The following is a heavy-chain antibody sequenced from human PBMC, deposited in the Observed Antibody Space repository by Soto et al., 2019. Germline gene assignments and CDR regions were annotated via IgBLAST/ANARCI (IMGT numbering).Heavy chain of an antibody. D-gene: IGHD3-22*01. Sequence: QVQLVQSGAEVKKPGSSVKVSCKASGGTFSSFAISWVRQAPGQGLEWMGGSIPMFGTANYAQKFQGRVIISADESKRTVYMELSSLRSEDTAVYFLARSTYYYPSSGYYARLWGAYDILSQVTVVSVSS. J-gene: IGHJ3*02. CDR2: SIPMFGTA. V-gene: IGHV1-69*01. CDR3: ARSTYYYPSSGYYARLWGAYDI. CDR1: GGTFSSFA.